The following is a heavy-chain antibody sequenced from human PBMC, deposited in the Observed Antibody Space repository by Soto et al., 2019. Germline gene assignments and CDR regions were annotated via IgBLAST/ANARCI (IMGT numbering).Heavy chain of an antibody. Sequence: SETLSLTCTVSGGSISSSSYYWGWIRQPPGKGLEWIGSIYYSGSTYYNPSLKSRVTISVDTSKNQFSLKLSSVTAADTAVYYCARVIMTTVLYYFDYWGQGTLVTVSS. CDR1: GGSISSSSYY. CDR3: ARVIMTTVLYYFDY. D-gene: IGHD4-4*01. J-gene: IGHJ4*02. V-gene: IGHV4-39*01. CDR2: IYYSGST.